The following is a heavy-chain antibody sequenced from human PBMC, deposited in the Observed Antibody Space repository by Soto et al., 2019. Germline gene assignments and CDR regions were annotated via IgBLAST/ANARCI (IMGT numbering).Heavy chain of an antibody. J-gene: IGHJ4*02. V-gene: IGHV4-30-2*01. Sequence: QLQLQESGSGLVKPSQTLSLTCAVSGGSISSGGYSWSWIRQPPGKGLEWIGYIYHSGSTYYNPSLKSRVTISVDRSKNQFSLNLSSVTAADTAVYYCARAGGLGAVAADYWGQGTLVTVSS. CDR2: IYHSGST. CDR1: GGSISSGGYS. CDR3: ARAGGLGAVAADY. D-gene: IGHD6-19*01.